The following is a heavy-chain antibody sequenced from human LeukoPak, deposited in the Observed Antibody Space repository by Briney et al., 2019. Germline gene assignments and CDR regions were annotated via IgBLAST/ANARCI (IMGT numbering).Heavy chain of an antibody. V-gene: IGHV3-74*01. CDR3: TKDLSWNTADR. CDR1: GFTYTDYW. J-gene: IGHJ5*02. Sequence: PGRSLRLSCVGSGFTYTDYWMHWFRQAAGKGPVWVSRINPDGTIIDYADSVKGRFSISRDNAKNLLYLQMNGLRADDTAVYYCTKDLSWNTADRWGQGILVTVSS. CDR2: INPDGTII. D-gene: IGHD5-18*01.